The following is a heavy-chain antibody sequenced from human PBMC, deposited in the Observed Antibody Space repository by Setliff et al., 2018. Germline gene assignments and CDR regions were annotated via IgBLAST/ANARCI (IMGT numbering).Heavy chain of an antibody. CDR3: ARDQVYGSSWYYYYYGMGV. V-gene: IGHV3-30*04. CDR2: ISFDGSNE. Sequence: GGSLRLSCAASGFTFSRYALHWVRQAPGKGLEWVALISFDGSNEHYADSVKGRFTISRDDSKSIAYLQMNSLKTEDTAVYYCARDQVYGSSWYYYYYGMGVWGQGTTVTVSS. CDR1: GFTFSRYA. D-gene: IGHD6-13*01. J-gene: IGHJ6*02.